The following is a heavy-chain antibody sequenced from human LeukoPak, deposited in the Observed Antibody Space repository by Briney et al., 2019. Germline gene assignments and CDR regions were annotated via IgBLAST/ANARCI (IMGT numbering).Heavy chain of an antibody. D-gene: IGHD6-19*01. CDR3: ARDGDSSGWYQGYYYYGMDV. Sequence: KPSETLSLTCTVSGGSISSYYWSWIRQPPGKGLEWIGYIYYSGGTNYNPSLKSRVTISVDTSKNQFSLKLSSVTAADTAVYYCARDGDSSGWYQGYYYYGMDVWGQGTTVTVSS. CDR2: IYYSGGT. CDR1: GGSISSYY. J-gene: IGHJ6*02. V-gene: IGHV4-59*01.